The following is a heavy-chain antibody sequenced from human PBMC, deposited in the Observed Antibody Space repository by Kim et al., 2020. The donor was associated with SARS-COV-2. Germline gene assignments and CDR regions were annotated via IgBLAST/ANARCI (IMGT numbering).Heavy chain of an antibody. J-gene: IGHJ4*02. CDR3: ARLEYYYGSGSYPNFDY. D-gene: IGHD3-10*01. Sequence: SVKVSCKASGGTFSSYAISWVRQAPGQGLEWMGGIIPIFGTANYAQKFQGRVTITADESTSTAYMELSSLRSEDTAVYYCARLEYYYGSGSYPNFDYWGQGTLVTVSS. CDR1: GGTFSSYA. V-gene: IGHV1-69*13. CDR2: IIPIFGTA.